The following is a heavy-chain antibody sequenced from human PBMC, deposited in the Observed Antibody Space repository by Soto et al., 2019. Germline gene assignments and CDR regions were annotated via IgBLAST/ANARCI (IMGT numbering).Heavy chain of an antibody. V-gene: IGHV3-30*04. D-gene: IGHD2-15*01. J-gene: IGHJ4*02. CDR2: ISYDGSNK. Sequence: QVQLVESGGGVVQPGRSLRLSCAASGFTFSTYAMHWVRQAPGKGLEWVAVISYDGSNKHYADSVKGSFTISRDNSKNTLYLQKNSMRAEDTAVYSCARPPVIDIVVPPDYWGQGTLATVSS. CDR1: GFTFSTYA. CDR3: ARPPVIDIVVPPDY.